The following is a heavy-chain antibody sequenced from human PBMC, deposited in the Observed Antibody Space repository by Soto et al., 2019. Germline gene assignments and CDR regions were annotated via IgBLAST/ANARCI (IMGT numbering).Heavy chain of an antibody. CDR1: GFTFSSYW. Sequence: GGSLRLSCAASGFTFSSYWMHWVRQAPGKGLVWVSRINSGGGTTTYADSVKGRFTISRDNAKNTLYLQMNGLRAEDTAIYYCARGVTYGNFPYFDYWGQGSQVTVSS. D-gene: IGHD3-10*01. CDR3: ARGVTYGNFPYFDY. V-gene: IGHV3-74*01. J-gene: IGHJ4*02. CDR2: INSGGGTT.